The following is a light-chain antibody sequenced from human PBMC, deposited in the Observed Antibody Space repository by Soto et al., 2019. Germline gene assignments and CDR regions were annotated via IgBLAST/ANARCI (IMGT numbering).Light chain of an antibody. CDR3: QQYGSSPYT. Sequence: EIVLTQSPGTLSLSPGERATLSCRASQSVSSSYLAWYQKKPGQAPRLLIYVASSRATGIPDRFSGSGSGTDFTLTISRLEPEDFAVYYCQQYGSSPYTFGQGTKLEIK. V-gene: IGKV3-20*01. CDR2: VAS. J-gene: IGKJ2*01. CDR1: QSVSSSY.